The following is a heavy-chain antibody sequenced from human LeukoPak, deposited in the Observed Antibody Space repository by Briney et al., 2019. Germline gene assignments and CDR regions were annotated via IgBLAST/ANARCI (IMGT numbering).Heavy chain of an antibody. CDR1: GGSFSGYY. Sequence: SETLSLTCAVYGGSFSGYYWSWIRQPPGKGLEWIGEINHSGSTNYNPSLKSRVTISVDTSKNQFSLKLSSVTTADTAVYYCARLPVGYWGQGTLVTVSS. CDR3: ARLPVGY. CDR2: INHSGST. J-gene: IGHJ4*02. V-gene: IGHV4-34*01.